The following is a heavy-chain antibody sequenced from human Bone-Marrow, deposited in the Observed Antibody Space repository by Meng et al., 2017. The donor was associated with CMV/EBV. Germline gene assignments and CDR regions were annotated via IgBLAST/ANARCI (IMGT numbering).Heavy chain of an antibody. D-gene: IGHD3-22*01. V-gene: IGHV3-30*02. CDR2: IRYDGSNE. CDR1: GFTFSRYG. Sequence: GGSLRLSCAASGFTFSRYGMHWVRQVPGKGLEWLAFIRYDGSNEYYADSVKGRFTISRDNSKNSLYLQMNSLRAEDTAVYYCARDPSYFYDSSGYSYWYFDLWGRGTLVTVSS. J-gene: IGHJ2*01. CDR3: ARDPSYFYDSSGYSYWYFDL.